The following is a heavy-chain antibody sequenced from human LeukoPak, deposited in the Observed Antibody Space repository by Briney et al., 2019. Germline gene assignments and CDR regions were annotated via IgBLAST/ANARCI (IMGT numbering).Heavy chain of an antibody. J-gene: IGHJ4*02. CDR1: GFTFSNYA. CDR2: ISYDGSGK. CDR3: ARGRYCSGTSCYANYFDS. Sequence: GGSLILSCAASGFTFSNYAMHWVRPAPGKGLEWVAVISYDGSGKYYADSVKGRFTISRDNSKNTLYLQMNSLRAEDSAVYCCARGRYCSGTSCYANYFDSWGQGTLVTVSS. D-gene: IGHD2-2*01. V-gene: IGHV3-30*04.